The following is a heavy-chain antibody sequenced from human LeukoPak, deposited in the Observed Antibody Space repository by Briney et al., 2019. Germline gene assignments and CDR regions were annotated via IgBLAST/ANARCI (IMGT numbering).Heavy chain of an antibody. Sequence: GGTLRLSCAASGLTFSRHGVTWVRQPPGKGREWVSGISSSGGVTYYADSVKGRFTISRDNSKNTVFLQMNSLRAEDTAVYYCATRPPSETYYAVSDFWGQGTLVTVSS. CDR3: ATRPPSETYYAVSDF. D-gene: IGHD1-26*01. CDR2: ISSSGGVT. CDR1: GLTFSRHG. J-gene: IGHJ4*02. V-gene: IGHV3-23*01.